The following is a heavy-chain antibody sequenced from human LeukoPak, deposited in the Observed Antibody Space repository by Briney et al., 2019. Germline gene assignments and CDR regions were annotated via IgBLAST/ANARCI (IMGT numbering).Heavy chain of an antibody. V-gene: IGHV3-66*01. Sequence: GGSLRLSCAASGFSVSNNYMSWVRQAPGKGLECVSVIYSGGGTYYADSVKNRFTISRDKSKNTLYLQMNGLRAVDTAVYYCAGGHNFGVSFDYWGQGTLVTVSS. CDR1: GFSVSNNY. CDR3: AGGHNFGVSFDY. D-gene: IGHD3-3*01. CDR2: IYSGGGT. J-gene: IGHJ4*02.